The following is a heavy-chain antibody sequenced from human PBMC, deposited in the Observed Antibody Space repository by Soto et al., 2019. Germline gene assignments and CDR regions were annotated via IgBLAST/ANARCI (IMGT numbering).Heavy chain of an antibody. V-gene: IGHV3-30-3*01. J-gene: IGHJ5*02. CDR3: ARDLACTNGVCYGYWFDP. CDR1: GFTFSSYA. CDR2: ISYDGSNK. D-gene: IGHD2-8*01. Sequence: GGSLRLSCAASGFTFSSYAMHWVRQAPGKGLEWVAVISYDGSNKYYADSVKGRFTISRDNSKNTLYLQMNSLRAEDTAVYYCARDLACTNGVCYGYWFDPWGQGTLVTVSS.